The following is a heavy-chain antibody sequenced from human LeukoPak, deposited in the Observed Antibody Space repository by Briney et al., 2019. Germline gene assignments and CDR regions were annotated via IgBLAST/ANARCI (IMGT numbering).Heavy chain of an antibody. CDR3: ARGRGYDFWSGYYVADAFDI. D-gene: IGHD3-3*01. J-gene: IGHJ3*02. V-gene: IGHV1-8*01. Sequence: GASVKVSCKGSGYTFTSYDINWVRQATGQGLEWMGWMNPNSGNTGYAQKFQGRVTMTRNTSIRTAYLELSILRSEDTAVYHCARGRGYDFWSGYYVADAFDIWGQGTMVTVSS. CDR1: GYTFTSYD. CDR2: MNPNSGNT.